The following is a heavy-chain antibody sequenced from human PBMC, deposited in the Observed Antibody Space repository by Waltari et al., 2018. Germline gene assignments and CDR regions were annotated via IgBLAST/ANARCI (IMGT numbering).Heavy chain of an antibody. CDR3: AKVARRITMIVVVSIFDY. J-gene: IGHJ4*02. V-gene: IGHV3-23*04. D-gene: IGHD3-22*01. CDR1: GFTFRSYA. CDR2: ISGSGGST. Sequence: EVQLVESGGGLVQPGGSLRLSCAASGFTFRSYAMSWVRQAPGKGLEWVSAISGSGGSTYYADAVKGRFTISRDNSKNTLYLQMNSLRAEDTAVYYCAKVARRITMIVVVSIFDYWGQGTLVTVSS.